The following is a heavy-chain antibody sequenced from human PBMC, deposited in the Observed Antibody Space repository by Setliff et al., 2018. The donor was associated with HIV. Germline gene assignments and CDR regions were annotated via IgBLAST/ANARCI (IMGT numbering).Heavy chain of an antibody. CDR1: GYSISSGYY. V-gene: IGHV4-38-2*01. D-gene: IGHD3-3*01. CDR2: IYHSGGT. J-gene: IGHJ4*02. Sequence: SETLSLTCAVSGYSISSGYYWGWIRQPPGRGLEWIGNIYHSGGTHYNPSLRSRVTISVDTSKNHFALKLSSVTAADTAVFYCARVPFTTGFDYWGQGILVTVSS. CDR3: ARVPFTTGFDY.